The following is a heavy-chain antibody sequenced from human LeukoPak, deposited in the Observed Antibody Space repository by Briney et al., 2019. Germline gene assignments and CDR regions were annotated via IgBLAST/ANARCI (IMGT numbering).Heavy chain of an antibody. D-gene: IGHD6-19*01. CDR3: ARDRIAVAGNDY. CDR1: GFTFSIFA. Sequence: GGSLRLSCAASGFTFSIFAMRWVRQAPGKGLEWVAVISYDGSNKYYADSVKGRFAISRDSSKNTLYLQMKSLRAEDTAVYYCARDRIAVAGNDYWGQGTLVTVSS. V-gene: IGHV3-30*03. J-gene: IGHJ4*02. CDR2: ISYDGSNK.